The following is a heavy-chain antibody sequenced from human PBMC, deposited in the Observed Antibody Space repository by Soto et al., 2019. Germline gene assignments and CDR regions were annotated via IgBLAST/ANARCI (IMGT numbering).Heavy chain of an antibody. CDR2: IYWDDDK. CDR1: GFSLSTSGVG. D-gene: IGHD3-3*01. CDR3: AHSVHGFWSGHRFDP. Sequence: QITLKESGPTLVKPTQTLTLTCTFSGFSLSTSGVGVGWIRQPPGKALEWLALIYWDDDKRYSPSLKSRLTIXXDXSXXQVVLTMTNMDPVDTATYYCAHSVHGFWSGHRFDPWGQGTLVTVSS. J-gene: IGHJ5*02. V-gene: IGHV2-5*02.